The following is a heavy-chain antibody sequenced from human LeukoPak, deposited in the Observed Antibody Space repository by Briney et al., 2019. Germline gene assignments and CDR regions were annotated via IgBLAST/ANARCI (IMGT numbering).Heavy chain of an antibody. CDR1: GFTFSNAW. V-gene: IGHV3-15*01. D-gene: IGHD3-10*01. J-gene: IGHJ4*02. CDR2: IQIKSDGGPT. CDR3: LRDWYGSGSYWQIRESYFDY. Sequence: PGGSLRLSCAASGFTFSNAWMSWVRQAAGKGLEGVGRIQIKSDGGPTDYAAHVKRRFTISRDHSKITLYLQMNSLKTEDTAVYYCLRDWYGSGSYWQIRESYFDYWGQGTLVTVSS.